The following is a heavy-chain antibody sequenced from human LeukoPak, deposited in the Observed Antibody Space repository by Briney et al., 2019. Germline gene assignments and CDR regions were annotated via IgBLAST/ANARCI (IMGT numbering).Heavy chain of an antibody. CDR3: ARGPVYSSSWYPTTRRWFDP. J-gene: IGHJ5*02. Sequence: SETLSLTCAVYGGSFSGYYWSWIRQPPGKGLEWIGEINHSGSTNYNPSLKSRVTISVDTSKNQFSLKLSSVTAADTAVYYCARGPVYSSSWYPTTRRWFDPWGQGTLVTVSS. CDR2: INHSGST. CDR1: GGSFSGYY. D-gene: IGHD6-13*01. V-gene: IGHV4-34*01.